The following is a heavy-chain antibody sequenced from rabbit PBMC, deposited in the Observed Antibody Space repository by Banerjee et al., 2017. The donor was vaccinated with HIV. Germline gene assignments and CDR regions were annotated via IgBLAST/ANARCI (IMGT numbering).Heavy chain of an antibody. CDR2: IYTGDSIT. D-gene: IGHD4-1*01. CDR1: GFDFSSYY. Sequence: QSLEETGGGLVQPGGSLTLSCKASGFDFSSYYMSWVRQAPGKGLEWIGCIYTGDSITYYASWVNGRFTISSDNAQNTVDLQMNSLTAADTATYFCARSHGWLGSMHLWGPGTLVTVS. V-gene: IGHV1S7*01. J-gene: IGHJ4*01. CDR3: ARSHGWLGSMHL.